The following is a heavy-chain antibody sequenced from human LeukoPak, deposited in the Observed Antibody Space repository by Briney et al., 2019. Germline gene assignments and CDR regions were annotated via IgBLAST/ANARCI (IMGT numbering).Heavy chain of an antibody. CDR2: IASNTDGGTT. J-gene: IGHJ4*02. CDR3: TTRTTTTIY. V-gene: IGHV3-15*07. CDR1: HFTFTNRW. D-gene: IGHD1-7*01. Sequence: GGSLRLSCAASHFTFTNRWMNWVRQAPGKGLEWVGRIASNTDGGTTDYAAPVKGRFTISRDDSKNALYLQMNSLETEDTALYYCTTRTTTTIYWGQGTLVTVSS.